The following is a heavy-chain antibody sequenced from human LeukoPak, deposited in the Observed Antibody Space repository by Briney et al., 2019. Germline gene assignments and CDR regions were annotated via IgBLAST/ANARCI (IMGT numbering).Heavy chain of an antibody. CDR1: GFTFSSYA. V-gene: IGHV3-30*04. CDR2: ISYHGKDK. Sequence: GGSLRLFCAAPGFTFSSYAMHWVRQAPGKGLEWVAVISYHGKDKYYADSVKGRFTLSRDTSKNTLYLEMNSLRAEDTAVYYCARQSCLYSSGCFIDDWGQGTLVTVSS. CDR3: ARQSCLYSSGCFIDD. D-gene: IGHD3-22*01. J-gene: IGHJ4*02.